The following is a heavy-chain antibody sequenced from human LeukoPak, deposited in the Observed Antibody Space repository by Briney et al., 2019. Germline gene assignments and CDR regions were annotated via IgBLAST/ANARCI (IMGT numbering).Heavy chain of an antibody. CDR1: GYTFTSYD. D-gene: IGHD3/OR15-3a*01. CDR3: ASSPPGTGHYIREVYGMDV. Sequence: ASVKVSCKASGYTFTSYDINWVRQATGQGLEWMGWMNPNSGNTGYAQKFQGRVTMTRNTSISTAYMELSSLRSEDTAVYYCASSPPGTGHYIREVYGMDVWGQGTTVTVS. CDR2: MNPNSGNT. V-gene: IGHV1-8*01. J-gene: IGHJ6*02.